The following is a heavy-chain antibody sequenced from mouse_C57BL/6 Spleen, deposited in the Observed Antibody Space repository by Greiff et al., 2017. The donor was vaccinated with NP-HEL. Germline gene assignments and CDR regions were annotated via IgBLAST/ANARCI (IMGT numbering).Heavy chain of an antibody. J-gene: IGHJ2*01. CDR1: GYTFTDYY. D-gene: IGHD2-3*01. V-gene: IGHV1-26*01. CDR3: ARLESRRLYDGYYGY. CDR2: INPNNGGT. Sequence: EVKLQQSGPELVKPGASVKISCKASGYTFTDYYMNWVKQSHGKSLEWIGDINPNNGGTSYNQKFKGKATLTVDKSSSTAYMELRSLTSEDSAVYYCARLESRRLYDGYYGYWGQGTTLTVSS.